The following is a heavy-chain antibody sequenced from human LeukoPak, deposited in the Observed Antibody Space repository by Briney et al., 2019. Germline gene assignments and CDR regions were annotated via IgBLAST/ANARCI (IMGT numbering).Heavy chain of an antibody. CDR1: GFTFTNSG. J-gene: IGHJ3*02. Sequence: GGSLRLSCAASGFTFTNSGMHWVRQVPGRGLEWVAFIQFHGSDIFYADSVEGRFTISRDNSKNTLYLQMNSLRAEDTAVYYCAREASGYGEDGAFDIWGQGTMVTVSS. D-gene: IGHD4-17*01. CDR3: AREASGYGEDGAFDI. CDR2: IQFHGSDI. V-gene: IGHV3-30*02.